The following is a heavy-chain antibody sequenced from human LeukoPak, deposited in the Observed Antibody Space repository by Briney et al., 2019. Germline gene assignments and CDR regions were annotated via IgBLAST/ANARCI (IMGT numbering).Heavy chain of an antibody. Sequence: QLGGSLRLSCAALGFTFDNYVLHWVRHASGKGLEYVSGLSPNGDSTYYATSVKGRFTISRHNPQHTLFLQMGSLRVEDTAVYYCARTYSYGAGTYSSFGYWGQGTLVSVSP. CDR3: ARTYSYGAGTYSSFGY. D-gene: IGHD3-10*01. CDR2: LSPNGDST. CDR1: GFTFDNYV. J-gene: IGHJ4*02. V-gene: IGHV3-64*01.